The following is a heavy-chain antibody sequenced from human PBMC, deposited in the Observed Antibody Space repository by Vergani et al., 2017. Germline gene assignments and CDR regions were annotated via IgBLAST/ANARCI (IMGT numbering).Heavy chain of an antibody. CDR3: AKWTSRGSGSFYYYYYYGMDV. Sequence: QVQLVQSGAEVKKPGSSVKVSCKASGYTFTSYGISWVRQAPGQGLEWMGWISAYNGNTNYAQKLQGRVTMTTDTSTSTAYMELRSLRSDDTAVYYCAKWTSRGSGSFYYYYYYGMDVWGQGTTVTVSS. CDR1: GYTFTSYG. CDR2: ISAYNGNT. J-gene: IGHJ6*02. D-gene: IGHD3-10*01. V-gene: IGHV1-18*01.